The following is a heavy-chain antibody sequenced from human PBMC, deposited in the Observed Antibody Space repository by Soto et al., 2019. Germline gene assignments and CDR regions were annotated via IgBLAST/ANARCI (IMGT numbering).Heavy chain of an antibody. CDR2: IYQSGST. D-gene: IGHD1-26*01. CDR3: ARVLGAPLYYFDY. CDR1: GYSISIGNY. Sequence: PETLSLTCPVSGYSISIGNYWGWIRQPPGKRLEWIGSIYQSGSTYYNPSLRSRATISVDTSKNQFSLKLSSVTAADTAVYYCARVLGAPLYYFDYWGQGILGTV. V-gene: IGHV4-38-2*02. J-gene: IGHJ4*02.